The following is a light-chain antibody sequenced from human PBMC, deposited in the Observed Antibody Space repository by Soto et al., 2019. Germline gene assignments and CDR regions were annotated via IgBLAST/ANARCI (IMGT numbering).Light chain of an antibody. CDR1: QSVTNF. CDR2: GAS. CDR3: QQYNDSTQT. Sequence: EIVLTQSPATLSLSPGERATLSCRASQSVTNFLAWYQQKPGQAPRLLIYGASNRETGIQDRFSGSGSGTEFTLTISSLQSEDFAVYYCQQYNDSTQTFGQGTQVDIK. J-gene: IGKJ1*01. V-gene: IGKV3-15*01.